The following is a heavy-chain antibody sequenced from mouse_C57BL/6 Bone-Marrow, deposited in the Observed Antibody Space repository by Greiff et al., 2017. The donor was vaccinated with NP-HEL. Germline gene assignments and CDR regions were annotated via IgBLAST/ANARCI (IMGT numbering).Heavy chain of an antibody. D-gene: IGHD1-1*01. CDR1: GFTFSDYG. V-gene: IGHV5-17*01. CDR2: ISSGSSTI. CDR3: AKEGRTTVVARYFDV. Sequence: EVQLVESGGGLVKPGGSLKLSCAASGFTFSDYGMHWVRQAPEKGLEWVAYISSGSSTIYYADTVKGRFTISRDNAKNTLFLQMTSLRSEDTAMYYCAKEGRTTVVARYFDVWGTGTTVTVSS. J-gene: IGHJ1*03.